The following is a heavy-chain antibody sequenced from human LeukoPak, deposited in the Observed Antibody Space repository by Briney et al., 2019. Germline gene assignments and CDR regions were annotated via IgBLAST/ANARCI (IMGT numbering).Heavy chain of an antibody. CDR3: ARLIRGTGTPGEDV. J-gene: IGHJ6*02. CDR1: GYTFTGYY. CDR2: INPNSGGT. V-gene: IGHV1-2*06. Sequence: ASVKVSCKASGYTFTGYYMHWVRQAPGQGLEWMGRINPNSGGTDYAQKFQGRVTMTRDTSISTAYMELSRLRSDDTAVYYCARLIRGTGTPGEDVWGQGTTVTVSS. D-gene: IGHD1-1*01.